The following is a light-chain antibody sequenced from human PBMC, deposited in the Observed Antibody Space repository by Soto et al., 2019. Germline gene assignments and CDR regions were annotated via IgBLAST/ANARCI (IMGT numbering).Light chain of an antibody. CDR2: GAS. J-gene: IGKJ5*01. CDR3: KQSYRTPT. CDR1: QSISGS. Sequence: DFQMTQCPSSRSTALRDSVAITCRASQSISGSLNWYQQKPGKAPKLLIYGASTLQSGVQSRFSGSGSGTDYTLTIRSLQPEDFATYYCKQSYRTPTCGQGTRLEIK. V-gene: IGKV1-39*01.